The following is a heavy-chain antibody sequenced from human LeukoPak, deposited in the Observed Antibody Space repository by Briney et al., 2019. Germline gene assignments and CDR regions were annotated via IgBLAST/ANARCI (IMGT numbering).Heavy chain of an antibody. CDR1: GFTVSSNY. D-gene: IGHD1-26*01. Sequence: GGSLRLSCAASGFTVSSNYMSWVRQAPGKGLEWVSIIYSDGSTYYANSVKGRFTTSRDNPKNMLSLQMNSLRAEDTAVYYCARTIVGNGHDAFDIWGQGTMVTVSS. CDR2: IYSDGST. V-gene: IGHV3-53*01. J-gene: IGHJ3*02. CDR3: ARTIVGNGHDAFDI.